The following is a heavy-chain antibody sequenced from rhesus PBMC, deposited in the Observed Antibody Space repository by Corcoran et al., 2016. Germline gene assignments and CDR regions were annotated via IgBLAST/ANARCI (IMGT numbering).Heavy chain of an antibody. J-gene: IGHJ3*01. Sequence: QVQLQESGPAVVKPSETLSLTCAVSGGSISDDYYWSWIRQPPGKGLEFIGYIYGSGGGTNYHPSLKNRVTISIDTSKNQFSLKLSSVTAADTAVYYCAREDYNFWTGYYMGGFDFWGQGLRVTVSA. CDR1: GGSISDDYY. V-gene: IGHV4-106*01. CDR3: AREDYNFWTGYYMGGFDF. CDR2: IYGSGGGT. D-gene: IGHD3-3*01.